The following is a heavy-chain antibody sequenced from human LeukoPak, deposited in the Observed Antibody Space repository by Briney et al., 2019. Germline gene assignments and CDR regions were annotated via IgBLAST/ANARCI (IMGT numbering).Heavy chain of an antibody. Sequence: GASVKVSCKASGYTFTGYYMHWVRQAPGQGLEWMGWINPNSGGTNYAQKFQGWVTMTRDTSISTAYMELSRLRSDDTAVYYCARDYYDSSGYYLGIAYYYGMDVWGQGTTVTVSS. D-gene: IGHD3-22*01. CDR1: GYTFTGYY. CDR2: INPNSGGT. V-gene: IGHV1-2*04. CDR3: ARDYYDSSGYYLGIAYYYGMDV. J-gene: IGHJ6*02.